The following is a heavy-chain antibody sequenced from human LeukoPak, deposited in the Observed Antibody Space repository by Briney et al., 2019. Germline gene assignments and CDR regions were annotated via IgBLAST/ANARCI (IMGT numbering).Heavy chain of an antibody. Sequence: ASVKVSCKASGGTFSSYAISWVRQAPGQGLEWMGRIIPILGIANYAQKFQGRVTITADKSTSTAYMELSSLRSEDTAVYYCARERVTIFGVAPEWDYWGQGTLVTVSS. D-gene: IGHD3-3*01. CDR3: ARERVTIFGVAPEWDY. CDR2: IIPILGIA. V-gene: IGHV1-69*04. J-gene: IGHJ4*02. CDR1: GGTFSSYA.